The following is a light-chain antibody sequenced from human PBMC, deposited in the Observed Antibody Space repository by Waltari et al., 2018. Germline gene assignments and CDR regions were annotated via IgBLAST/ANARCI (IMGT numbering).Light chain of an antibody. CDR1: QRVDSH. CDR3: QQYKKWPPLT. CDR2: DAS. V-gene: IGKV3D-15*01. J-gene: IGKJ4*01. Sequence: ELVMMQSPATLAVSPGESATLSCRASQRVDSHLAWYQQRPGQAPRILSYDASTRAAGIPARFSGGGSGTDFTLTITSLQSEDFAVYYCQQYKKWPPLTFGGGSKVEIK.